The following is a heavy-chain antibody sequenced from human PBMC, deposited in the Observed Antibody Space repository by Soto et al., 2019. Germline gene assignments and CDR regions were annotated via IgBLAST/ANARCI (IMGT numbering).Heavy chain of an antibody. CDR1: GFTFSSYA. J-gene: IGHJ4*02. V-gene: IGHV3-23*01. Sequence: GGSLRLSCAASGFTFSSYAMSWVRQAPGKGLEWVSAISGSGGSTYYADSVKGRFTISRDNSKNTLYLQMNSLRAEDTAVYYCAKGFLSGGYCANGVCYHFDYWGQGTPVTVSS. CDR2: ISGSGGST. D-gene: IGHD2-8*01. CDR3: AKGFLSGGYCANGVCYHFDY.